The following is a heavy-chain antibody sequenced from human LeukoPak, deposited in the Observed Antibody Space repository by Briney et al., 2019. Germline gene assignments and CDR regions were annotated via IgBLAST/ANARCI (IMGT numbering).Heavy chain of an antibody. CDR3: AKPSSGYGSFDS. J-gene: IGHJ4*02. D-gene: IGHD6-19*01. Sequence: GGSLRLSCAASGFTFNSYAMYWVRQAPGKGLEWISGIFGSGGSPHYADSVKGRFTISRDNSKNTLYLQMNSLKAEDTAVYYCAKPSSGYGSFDSWGQGTLVTVSS. CDR1: GFTFNSYA. CDR2: IFGSGGSP. V-gene: IGHV3-23*01.